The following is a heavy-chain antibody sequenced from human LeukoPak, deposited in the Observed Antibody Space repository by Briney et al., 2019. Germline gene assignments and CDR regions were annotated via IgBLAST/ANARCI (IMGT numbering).Heavy chain of an antibody. CDR3: ARRTSNPVGAIDY. Sequence: SETLSLTCTVSGGSISISNYYWGWIRQPPGRGLEWIGSISYSGTYYNPSLKSRLTISVDTSKNHFSLNLRSVTAADAAVYYCARRTSNPVGAIDYWGQGTLVTVSS. V-gene: IGHV4-39*01. CDR1: GGSISISNYY. D-gene: IGHD1-26*01. CDR2: ISYSGT. J-gene: IGHJ4*02.